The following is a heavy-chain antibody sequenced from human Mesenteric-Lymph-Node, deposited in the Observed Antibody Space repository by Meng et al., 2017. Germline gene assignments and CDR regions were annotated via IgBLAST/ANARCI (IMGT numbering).Heavy chain of an antibody. CDR3: ARGFTMVRGVIINNWFDP. V-gene: IGHV4-34*01. Sequence: VQLQQWGAGLLKPSETLSLTCAVYGGSFSGYYWSWIRQPPGKGLEWIGEINHSGSTNYNPSLKSRVTISVDTSKNQFSLKLSSVTAADTAVYYCARGFTMVRGVIINNWFDPWGQGTLVTVSS. CDR1: GGSFSGYY. J-gene: IGHJ5*02. D-gene: IGHD3-10*01. CDR2: INHSGST.